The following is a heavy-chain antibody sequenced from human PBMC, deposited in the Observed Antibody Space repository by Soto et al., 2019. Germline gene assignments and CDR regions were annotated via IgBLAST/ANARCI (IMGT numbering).Heavy chain of an antibody. CDR1: GFTSWDYD. V-gene: IGHV3-11*01. D-gene: IGHD2-2*02. CDR2: ISRSGNTM. CDR3: VREGRSSTSCNTGCAFDI. J-gene: IGHJ3*02. Sequence: QVQLVESGGALVKPGGSLRLSCAASGFTSWDYDMSWIRQAPGKGLEWVSYISRSGNTMYYGDYVKGRFTISRDNAEKSVFLQMISLRAEDTVVYYCVREGRSSTSCNTGCAFDIWGQGTMVTVSS.